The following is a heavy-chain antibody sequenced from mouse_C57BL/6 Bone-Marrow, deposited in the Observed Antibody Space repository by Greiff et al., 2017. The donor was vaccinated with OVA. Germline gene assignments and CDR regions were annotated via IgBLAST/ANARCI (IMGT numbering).Heavy chain of an antibody. CDR3: AGDSNYPYYAMDY. Sequence: QVQLKQPGAELVKPGASVKMSCKASGYTFTSYWLTWVKQRPGQGLEWIGDIYPGSGSTNYNEKFKSKATLTVDTSSSTAYMQLSSLTSEESAVYYCAGDSNYPYYAMDYWGQGTSVTVSS. V-gene: IGHV1-55*01. CDR1: GYTFTSYW. CDR2: IYPGSGST. D-gene: IGHD2-5*01. J-gene: IGHJ4*01.